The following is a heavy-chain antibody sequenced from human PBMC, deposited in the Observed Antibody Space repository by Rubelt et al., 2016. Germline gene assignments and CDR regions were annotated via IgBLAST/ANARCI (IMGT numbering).Heavy chain of an antibody. CDR3: ARKVGGSGGLDY. V-gene: IGHV4-31*03. D-gene: IGHD3-16*01. J-gene: IGHJ4*02. CDR2: IFYSGNT. CDR1: GGSIRNRDYY. Sequence: QVQLQESGPGLVEPSQTLSLTCTVSGGSIRNRDYYWSWIRQHPGKGLELVAYIFYSGNTYYNTSIKNRTTISVDTSKNQFSLKLTSVTAAETAVYYCARKVGGSGGLDYWGQGTLVTVSS.